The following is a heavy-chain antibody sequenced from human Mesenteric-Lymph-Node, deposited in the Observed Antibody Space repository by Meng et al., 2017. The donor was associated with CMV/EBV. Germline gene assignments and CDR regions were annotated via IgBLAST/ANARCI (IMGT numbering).Heavy chain of an antibody. D-gene: IGHD3-9*01. Sequence: GESLKISCAASGFTFSDYYMSWIRQAPGKGLEWVSYISSSGSTIYYADSVKGRFTISRDNAKNPLYLQMNSLRAEDTAVYYCARDYDILTGYYYYGMDVWGQGTTVTVSS. V-gene: IGHV3-11*01. CDR3: ARDYDILTGYYYYGMDV. CDR2: ISSSGSTI. CDR1: GFTFSDYY. J-gene: IGHJ6*02.